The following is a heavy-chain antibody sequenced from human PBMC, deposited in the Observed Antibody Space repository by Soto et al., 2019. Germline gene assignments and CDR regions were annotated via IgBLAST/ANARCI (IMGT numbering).Heavy chain of an antibody. Sequence: SSVKVSCKASGYTFTRYTMNWVRQAPGQRLEWMGWITPFNGNTNYAQKFQDRVTITRDRSMSTAYMELSSLRSEDTAMYYCARSAGIAAAGIEAAFDIWGQGTMVTASS. CDR3: ARSAGIAAAGIEAAFDI. CDR1: GYTFTRYT. V-gene: IGHV1-45*02. D-gene: IGHD6-13*01. J-gene: IGHJ3*02. CDR2: ITPFNGNT.